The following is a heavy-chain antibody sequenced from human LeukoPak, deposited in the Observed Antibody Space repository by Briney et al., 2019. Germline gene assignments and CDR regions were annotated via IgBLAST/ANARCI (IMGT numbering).Heavy chain of an antibody. CDR1: GFTFSSYW. CDR3: ARGAGTANYYAY. Sequence: GGSLRLSCAASGFTFSSYWMTWVRQAPGNGLEWVANINLDGSEKWYVDSVRGRFTISRDNARNSLYLQMDGLRADDTAIYYCARGAGTANYYAYWGQGTLVTVSS. J-gene: IGHJ4*02. CDR2: INLDGSEK. V-gene: IGHV3-7*01. D-gene: IGHD6-13*01.